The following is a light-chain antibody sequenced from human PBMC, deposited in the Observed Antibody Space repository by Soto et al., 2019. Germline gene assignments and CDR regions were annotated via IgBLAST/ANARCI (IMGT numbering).Light chain of an antibody. CDR2: EVS. Sequence: QSALTQPASVSGSPGQSITISCTGTSSDVGGYNYVSWYQQHPGKAPKLMIYEVSNRPSGVSNRFSGSKSGNTASLTISGLQAEDEADYYCSSYTSSSTVFGTVTTVTVL. CDR1: SSDVGGYNY. CDR3: SSYTSSSTV. V-gene: IGLV2-14*01. J-gene: IGLJ1*01.